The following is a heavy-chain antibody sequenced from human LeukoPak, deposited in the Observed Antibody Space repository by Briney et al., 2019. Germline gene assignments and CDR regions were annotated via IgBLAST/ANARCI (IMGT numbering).Heavy chain of an antibody. CDR3: ASSAAGTFY. CDR1: GESISSHY. V-gene: IGHV4-4*02. J-gene: IGHJ4*02. D-gene: IGHD6-13*01. CDR2: IYHSGST. Sequence: SETLSLTCNVSGESISSHYWSWVRQPPGKGLEWIGEIYHSGSTNYNPSLKSRVTISVDKSKNQFSLKLSSVTAADTAVYYCASSAAGTFYWGQGTLVTVSS.